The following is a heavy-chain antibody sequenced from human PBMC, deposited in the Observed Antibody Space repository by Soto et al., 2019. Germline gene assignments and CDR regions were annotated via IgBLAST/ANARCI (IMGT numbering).Heavy chain of an antibody. CDR1: GFTFSSYG. CDR2: IWYDGSNN. V-gene: IGHV3-33*01. Sequence: QVQLVESGGGVVQPARSLRLSCAASGFTFSSYGMHWVRQAPGKGLEWVAVIWYDGSNNDYADSVKGRFTISRHNYKNTLYLQRNTQRAEDTSLDNCASDPYSYVSGIATGDYNWCDPWGRGTLVTVSA. D-gene: IGHD3-10*01. CDR3: ASDPYSYVSGIATGDYNWCDP. J-gene: IGHJ5*02.